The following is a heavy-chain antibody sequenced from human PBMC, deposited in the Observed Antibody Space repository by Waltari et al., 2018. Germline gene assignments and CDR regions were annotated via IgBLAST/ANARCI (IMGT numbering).Heavy chain of an antibody. CDR2: IDPRDSVS. J-gene: IGHJ4*02. Sequence: EVQLVQSGAEVKKPEESLRISCEGSGYSFTSHWVSWVRQMPGKGLEGVGRIDPRDSVSTYGPAFEGHVTISVDQSLRTAYLQWDSLKASDTAIYYCVRHRTTYPLEIDYWGQGTLVTVSS. CDR3: VRHRTTYPLEIDY. V-gene: IGHV5-10-1*01. D-gene: IGHD2-2*01. CDR1: GYSFTSHW.